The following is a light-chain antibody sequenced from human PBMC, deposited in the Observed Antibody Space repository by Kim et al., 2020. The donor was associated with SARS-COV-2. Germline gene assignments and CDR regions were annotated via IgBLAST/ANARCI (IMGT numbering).Light chain of an antibody. CDR1: QTISSNY. J-gene: IGKJ2*01. Sequence: EIVWTQAPGTLSLTPGERATLSCRASQTISSNYLAWYNQKPGQAPRLLVYGVFHRATGVPDRFTGSGSGADFTLTISRLEPEDFAMYYCQQYDNPPHTFGLGTKLEI. CDR3: QQYDNPPHT. V-gene: IGKV3-20*01. CDR2: GVF.